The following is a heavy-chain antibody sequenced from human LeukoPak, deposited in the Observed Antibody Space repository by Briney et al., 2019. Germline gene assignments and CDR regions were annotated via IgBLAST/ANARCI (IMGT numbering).Heavy chain of an antibody. CDR2: MRYDGSQI. V-gene: IGHV3-30*02. D-gene: IGHD3-10*01. J-gene: IGHJ4*02. Sequence: HPGGSLRLSCVASGFSFKDHGMHWVRQAPGKGLEWVAFMRYDGSQILYTDSVKGRFIISRDNSKSTLHLQIDRLRVDDTAVYYCAKRLWFGDSSGGPFDYWGQGTLVTVSP. CDR3: AKRLWFGDSSGGPFDY. CDR1: GFSFKDHG.